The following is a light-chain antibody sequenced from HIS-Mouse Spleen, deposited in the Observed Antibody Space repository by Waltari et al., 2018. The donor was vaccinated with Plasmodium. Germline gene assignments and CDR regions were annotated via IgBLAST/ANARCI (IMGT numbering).Light chain of an antibody. Sequence: DIQMTPSPSTLSASVGDRVTITCRASQSISSWLAWYQQKQWKAPKLLIYKASSLESGVPSRFRGSGSGTEFTLTISSLQPDDFATYYCQQYNSYWTFGQGTKVEIK. CDR2: KAS. CDR1: QSISSW. V-gene: IGKV1-5*03. J-gene: IGKJ1*01. CDR3: QQYNSYWT.